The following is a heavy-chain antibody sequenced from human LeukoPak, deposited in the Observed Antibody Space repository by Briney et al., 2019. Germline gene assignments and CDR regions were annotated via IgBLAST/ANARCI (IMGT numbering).Heavy chain of an antibody. J-gene: IGHJ3*02. Sequence: SETLSLTCTVSGGSISSSSYYWGWIRQPPGKGLEWIGSIYYSGSTYYNPSLKSRVTISVDTSKNQFSLKLSSVTAADTAVYYCARVGWGYCSSTSCLDDAFDIWGQGTMVTVSS. CDR3: ARVGWGYCSSTSCLDDAFDI. CDR1: GGSISSSSYY. D-gene: IGHD2-2*01. CDR2: IYYSGST. V-gene: IGHV4-39*07.